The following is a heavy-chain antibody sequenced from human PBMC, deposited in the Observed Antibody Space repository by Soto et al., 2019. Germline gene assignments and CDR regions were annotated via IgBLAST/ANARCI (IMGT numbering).Heavy chain of an antibody. CDR1: GCTFSRYG. CDR3: ARTYYQWEALHYFDF. V-gene: IGHV1-69*01. D-gene: IGHD1-26*01. CDR2: IIPIFGTT. J-gene: IGHJ4*02. Sequence: QVQLVQSGAEVKKPGSSVKVSCTASGCTFSRYGFTWVRQATGKGFQWMGGIIPIFGTTHYEQNFQGRLSITAHESTSTVYMELSSLRSDDTAIYFCARTYYQWEALHYFDFWGQGTLVTVSS.